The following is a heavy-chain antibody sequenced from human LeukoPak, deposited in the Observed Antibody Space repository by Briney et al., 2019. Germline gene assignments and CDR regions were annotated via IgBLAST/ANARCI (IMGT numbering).Heavy chain of an antibody. J-gene: IGHJ5*02. D-gene: IGHD2-21*01. Sequence: ASVKVSCKASGYTFTSYGISWVRQAPGQGLEWMGWISAYNGNTNYAQKLQGRVTMTTDTSTSTACMELRSLRSDDTAVYYCARDVCGGDCYINWFDPWGQGTLVTVSS. CDR3: ARDVCGGDCYINWFDP. V-gene: IGHV1-18*01. CDR2: ISAYNGNT. CDR1: GYTFTSYG.